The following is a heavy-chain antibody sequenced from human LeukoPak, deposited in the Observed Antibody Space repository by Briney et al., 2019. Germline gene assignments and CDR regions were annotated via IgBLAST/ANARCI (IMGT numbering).Heavy chain of an antibody. CDR1: GFTLSSYA. CDR2: ISGSGGST. D-gene: IGHD5-18*01. J-gene: IGHJ4*02. Sequence: TGGSLRLSCAAPGFTLSSYAMSWVRQAPGKGLEWVSAISGSGGSTYYADSVKGWFTISRDNSKNTLYLQMNSLRAEDTAVYYCAKDRSRAQLWLRINYFDYWGQGTLVTVSS. V-gene: IGHV3-23*01. CDR3: AKDRSRAQLWLRINYFDY.